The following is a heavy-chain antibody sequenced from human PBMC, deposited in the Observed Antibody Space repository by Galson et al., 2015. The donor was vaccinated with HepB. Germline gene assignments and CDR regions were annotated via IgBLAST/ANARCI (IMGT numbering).Heavy chain of an antibody. CDR1: GYFFTSYW. CDR3: ARLGMAAAVPSYFYAMDV. D-gene: IGHD6-13*01. J-gene: IGHJ6*02. V-gene: IGHV5-51*03. Sequence: QSGAEVKKPGESLKISCEGSGYFFTSYWIALVRQKPGKGLEWMGIIYPRDSDTRYIPSFHGQVIISADKSSSTAYLEWSSLKASDTAIYYCARLGMAAAVPSYFYAMDVWGQGTTVTVSS. CDR2: IYPRDSDT.